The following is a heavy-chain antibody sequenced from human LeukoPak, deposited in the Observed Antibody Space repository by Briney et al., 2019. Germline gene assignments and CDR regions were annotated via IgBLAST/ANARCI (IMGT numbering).Heavy chain of an antibody. V-gene: IGHV1-46*01. CDR1: GYTFTSYY. Sequence: ASVKVSCKAPGYTFTSYYMHWVRQAPGQGLEWMGIINPSGGSTSYAQKFQGRVTMTRDTSTSTVYMELSSLRSEDTAVYYCARDRAGSPNYYYYGMDVWGQGTTVTVSS. CDR2: INPSGGST. J-gene: IGHJ6*02. CDR3: ARDRAGSPNYYYYGMDV. D-gene: IGHD2-15*01.